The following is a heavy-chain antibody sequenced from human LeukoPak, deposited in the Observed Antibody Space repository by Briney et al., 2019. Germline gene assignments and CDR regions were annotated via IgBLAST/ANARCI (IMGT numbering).Heavy chain of an antibody. CDR1: GDSINSLDL. CDR3: AGLVGRYSSGLYYYYFDY. Sequence: SGTLSLTCTASGDSINSLDLWSWVRQPPGQGLEWIGEMYLSGTTHSNPSVKSRVTISIDKSKNQFFLNLSSVTAADTAVYYCAGLVGRYSSGLYYYYFDYWGQGTLVTVSS. J-gene: IGHJ4*02. V-gene: IGHV4-4*02. D-gene: IGHD3-22*01. CDR2: MYLSGTT.